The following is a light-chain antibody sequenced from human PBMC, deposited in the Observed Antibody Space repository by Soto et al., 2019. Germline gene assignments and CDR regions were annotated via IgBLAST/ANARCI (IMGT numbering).Light chain of an antibody. J-gene: IGLJ2*01. Sequence: QSVLTQPPSVSAAPGQKVTISCSGSSSNIGNNYVSWYQQLPGTAPKLLIYDNNKRPSGIPDRFSGSKSGTSATLGITGLQTGDEADYYCGTLASSLSVVFGGWTKLTVL. CDR1: SSNIGNNY. CDR3: GTLASSLSVV. V-gene: IGLV1-51*01. CDR2: DNN.